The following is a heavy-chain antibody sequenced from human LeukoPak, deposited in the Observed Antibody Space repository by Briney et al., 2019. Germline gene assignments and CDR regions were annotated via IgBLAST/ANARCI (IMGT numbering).Heavy chain of an antibody. V-gene: IGHV1-18*01. CDR1: GYTFTSYG. CDR2: ISAYNGNT. D-gene: IGHD6-19*01. Sequence: ASVKVSCTASGYTFTSYGISWVRQAPGQGLEWMGWISAYNGNTNYAQKLQGRVTMITDTSTSTAYMELRSLRSDDTAVYYCARPYSSGWTWTSSSYNWFDPWGQGTLVTVSS. CDR3: ARPYSSGWTWTSSSYNWFDP. J-gene: IGHJ5*02.